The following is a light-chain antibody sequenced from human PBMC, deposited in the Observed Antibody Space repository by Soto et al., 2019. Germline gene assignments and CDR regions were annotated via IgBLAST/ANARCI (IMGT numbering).Light chain of an antibody. Sequence: DIQMTQSPSTLSASVGDRVTITCRASQTITDWLAWYQQKPGKAPRLLIYKASTLESGVPSRFSGSGSGTEFTLTISSLQPDDFATYYYQHYDTYTWTFGQGTKVEIK. J-gene: IGKJ1*01. CDR3: QHYDTYTWT. CDR1: QTITDW. CDR2: KAS. V-gene: IGKV1-5*03.